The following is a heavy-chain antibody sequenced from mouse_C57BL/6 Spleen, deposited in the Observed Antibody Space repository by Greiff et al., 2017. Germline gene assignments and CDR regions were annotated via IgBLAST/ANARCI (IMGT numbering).Heavy chain of an antibody. CDR1: GYTFTSYW. J-gene: IGHJ4*01. CDR2: IHPNSGST. CDR3: ARMGGSSYAMDY. Sequence: QVQLQQPGAELVKPGASVKLSCKASGYTFTSYWMHWVKQRPGQGLEWIGMIHPNSGSTNYNEKFKSKATLTVDKSSSTAYMQLSSLTSEDSAGYYCARMGGSSYAMDYWGLGTSVTVSS. D-gene: IGHD1-1*01. V-gene: IGHV1-64*01.